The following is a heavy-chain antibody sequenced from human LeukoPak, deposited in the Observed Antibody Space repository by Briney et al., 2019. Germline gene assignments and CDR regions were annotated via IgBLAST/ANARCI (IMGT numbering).Heavy chain of an antibody. J-gene: IGHJ6*02. V-gene: IGHV3-21*01. CDR2: ISSSSSYI. CDR3: ARGDYVWGSYRWAFGPGLFYYYGMDV. Sequence: GGSLRLSCAASGFTFSSYSMNWVRQAPGKGLEWVSSISSSSSYIYYADSVKGRFAISRDNSKNTLYLQMNSLRAEDTAVYYCARGDYVWGSYRWAFGPGLFYYYGMDVWGQGTTVTVSS. CDR1: GFTFSSYS. D-gene: IGHD3-16*02.